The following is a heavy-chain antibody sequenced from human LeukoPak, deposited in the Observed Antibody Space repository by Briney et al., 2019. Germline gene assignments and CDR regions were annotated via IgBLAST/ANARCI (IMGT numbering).Heavy chain of an antibody. J-gene: IGHJ3*02. Sequence: PSETLSLTCAVYGGSFSGYYWSWIRQPPGKGLEWIGEINHSGSTNYNPSLKSRVTISVDTSKNQFSLKLSSVTAADTAVYYCARELYCTNGVCYTPAFDIWGQGTMVTVSS. D-gene: IGHD2-8*01. CDR1: GGSFSGYY. V-gene: IGHV4-34*01. CDR3: ARELYCTNGVCYTPAFDI. CDR2: INHSGST.